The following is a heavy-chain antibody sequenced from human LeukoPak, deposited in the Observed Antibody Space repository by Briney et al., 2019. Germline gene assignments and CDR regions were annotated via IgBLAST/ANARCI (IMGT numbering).Heavy chain of an antibody. CDR2: IYCSGST. CDR1: GDSISSSY. CDR3: ARRAGSYTFDY. Sequence: PSETLSLTCTVSGDSISSSYWNWIRQPPGKGLEWIGYIYCSGSTNYNPSLKSRVTISVDTSKNQFSLGLTSMTAADTAVYYCARRAGSYTFDYWGQGTLVTVSS. V-gene: IGHV4-59*08. J-gene: IGHJ4*02. D-gene: IGHD1-26*01.